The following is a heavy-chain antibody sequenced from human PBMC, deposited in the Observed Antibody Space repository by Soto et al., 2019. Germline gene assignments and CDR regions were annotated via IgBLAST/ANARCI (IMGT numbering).Heavy chain of an antibody. V-gene: IGHV3-13*01. Sequence: ESGGGLVQPGGSLRLSCAASGFTFSSYDMHWVRQATGKGLEWVSAIGTAGDTYYPGSVKGRFTISRENAKNSLYLQMNSLRAGDTAVYYCARVYRTVTVYYFDYWGQGTLVTVSS. CDR1: GFTFSSYD. D-gene: IGHD4-17*01. CDR3: ARVYRTVTVYYFDY. J-gene: IGHJ4*02. CDR2: IGTAGDT.